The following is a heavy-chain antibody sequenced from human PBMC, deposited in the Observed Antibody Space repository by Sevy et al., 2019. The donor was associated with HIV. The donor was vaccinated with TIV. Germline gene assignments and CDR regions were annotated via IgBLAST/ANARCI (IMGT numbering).Heavy chain of an antibody. CDR2: IFNDGKTK. CDR3: AIESGSDGYLDY. CDR1: GFIFSKYG. J-gene: IGHJ4*02. V-gene: IGHV3-30*02. D-gene: IGHD1-1*01. Sequence: GGSLRLSCTASGFIFSKYGVNWVRQAPGKGLEWVASIFNDGKTKYYGDTVKGRFTISRDDSKNTLYLQMDSLRAEDTAVYYCAIESGSDGYLDYWGQGTLVTVSS.